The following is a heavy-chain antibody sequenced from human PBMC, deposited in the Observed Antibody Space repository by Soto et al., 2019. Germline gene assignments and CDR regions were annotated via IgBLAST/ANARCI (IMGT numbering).Heavy chain of an antibody. CDR3: ARGGPFVILTGYYRPLDY. CDR1: GYTFTSYG. CDR2: ISAYNGNT. V-gene: IGHV1-18*01. Sequence: GASVKVSCKASGYTFTSYGISWVRQAPGQGLEWMGWISAYNGNTNYAQKLQGRVTMTTDTSTSTAYMELRSLRSDDTAVYYCARGGPFVILTGYYRPLDYWGQGTLVTVSS. D-gene: IGHD3-9*01. J-gene: IGHJ4*02.